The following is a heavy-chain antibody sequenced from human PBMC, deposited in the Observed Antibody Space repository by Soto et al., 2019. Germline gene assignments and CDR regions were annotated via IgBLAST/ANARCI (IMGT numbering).Heavy chain of an antibody. CDR3: ARWSYDYGDYYYYYMDV. D-gene: IGHD4-17*01. J-gene: IGHJ6*03. V-gene: IGHV1-8*01. Sequence: ASVKVSCKASGYTFTSYDINWVRQATGQGLEWMGWVNPNSGNTGYAQKFQGRVTMTRNTSISTAYMELSSLRSEDTAVYYCARWSYDYGDYYYYYMDVWGKGTTVTVSS. CDR2: VNPNSGNT. CDR1: GYTFTSYD.